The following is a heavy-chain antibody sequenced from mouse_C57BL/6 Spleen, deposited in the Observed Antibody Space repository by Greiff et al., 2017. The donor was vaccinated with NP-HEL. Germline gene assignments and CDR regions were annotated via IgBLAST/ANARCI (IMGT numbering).Heavy chain of an antibody. CDR1: GFTFSSYT. J-gene: IGHJ1*03. CDR2: ISGGGGNT. V-gene: IGHV5-9*01. D-gene: IGHD2-3*01. CDR3: ARRWVDGYLWYFDV. Sequence: EVMLVESGGGLVKPGGSLKLSCAASGFTFSSYTMSWVRQTPEKRLEWVATISGGGGNTYYPDSVKGRFTISRDNAKNTLYLQMSSLRSEDTALYYCARRWVDGYLWYFDVWGTGTTVTVSS.